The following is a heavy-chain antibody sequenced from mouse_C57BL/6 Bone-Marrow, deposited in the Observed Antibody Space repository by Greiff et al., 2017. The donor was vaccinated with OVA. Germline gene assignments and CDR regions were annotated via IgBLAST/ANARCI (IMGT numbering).Heavy chain of an antibody. CDR3: ARETWDAWFAY. Sequence: EVKVEESGPGLVKPSQSLSLTCSVTGYSITSGYYWNWIRQFPGNKLEWMGYISYDGSNNYNPSLKNRISITRDTSKNQFFLKLNSVTTEDTATYYCARETWDAWFAYWGQGTLVTVSA. D-gene: IGHD4-1*01. V-gene: IGHV3-6*01. CDR2: ISYDGSN. J-gene: IGHJ3*01. CDR1: GYSITSGYY.